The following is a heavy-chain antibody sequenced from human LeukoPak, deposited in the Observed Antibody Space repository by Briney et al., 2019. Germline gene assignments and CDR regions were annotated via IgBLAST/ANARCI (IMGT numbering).Heavy chain of an antibody. CDR1: GGSFSGYY. D-gene: IGHD6-13*01. CDR3: ARVAVAAAGTSLYMDV. V-gene: IGHV4-59*01. Sequence: PSETLSPTCAVYGGSFSGYYWSWIRQPPGKGLEWIGYIYYSGSTNYNPSLKSRVTISVDTSKNQFSLKLSSVTAADTAVYYCARVAVAAAGTSLYMDVWGKGTTVTVSS. CDR2: IYYSGST. J-gene: IGHJ6*03.